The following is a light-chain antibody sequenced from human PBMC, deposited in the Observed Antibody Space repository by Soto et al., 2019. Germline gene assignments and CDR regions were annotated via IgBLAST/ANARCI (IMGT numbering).Light chain of an antibody. J-gene: IGKJ4*01. CDR2: GAS. V-gene: IGKV3-20*01. CDR3: QQYGSSPLT. CDR1: QSVSSSY. Sequence: EIVLTQSPGTLSLSPGERATLSCRASQSVSSSYLAWYQQKPGQAPRLLIYGASSRATGIPDRFSGSGSGTVFTLTISRLEPEDFGVYYCQQYGSSPLTFGGGTNVEIK.